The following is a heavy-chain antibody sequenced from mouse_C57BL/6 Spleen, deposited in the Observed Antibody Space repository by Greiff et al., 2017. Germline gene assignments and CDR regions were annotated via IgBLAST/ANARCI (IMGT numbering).Heavy chain of an antibody. V-gene: IGHV1-59*01. CDR2: IDPSDSYT. Sequence: VQLQQSGAELVRPGTSVKLSCKASGYTFTSYWMHWVKQRPGQGLEWIGVIDPSDSYTNYNQKFKGKATLTVDTSSSTAYMQLSSLTSEDSAVYYCARTDYAMDYWGQGTSVTVSS. J-gene: IGHJ4*01. CDR3: ARTDYAMDY. CDR1: GYTFTSYW.